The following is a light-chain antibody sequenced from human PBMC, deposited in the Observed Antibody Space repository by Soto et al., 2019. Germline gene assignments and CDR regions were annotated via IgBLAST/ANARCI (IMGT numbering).Light chain of an antibody. V-gene: IGLV2-8*01. CDR3: SSYAGSHDWV. J-gene: IGLJ3*02. Sequence: QSVLTQPPSASGSPGQSVTISCTGTTSDVGRYNYVSWYQQFPGKAPKLMIYEVSKRPSGVPDRFSGSKSGNTASLTVSGLQAEDEADYYCSSYAGSHDWVFGGGTKLTVL. CDR2: EVS. CDR1: TSDVGRYNY.